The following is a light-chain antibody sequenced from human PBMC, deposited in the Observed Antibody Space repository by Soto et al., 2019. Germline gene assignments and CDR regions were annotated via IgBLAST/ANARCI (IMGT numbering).Light chain of an antibody. Sequence: DIQMTQSPSSLSASVGDRVTITCRTGQAISTYLNWYQHKPGKAPKIIIYAASFLQPGVPSGFSGSGSGTEFTLTISSLQPEDFATYYCQQSYSTPWTFGQGTKVEVK. J-gene: IGKJ1*01. CDR3: QQSYSTPWT. CDR1: QAISTY. CDR2: AAS. V-gene: IGKV1-39*01.